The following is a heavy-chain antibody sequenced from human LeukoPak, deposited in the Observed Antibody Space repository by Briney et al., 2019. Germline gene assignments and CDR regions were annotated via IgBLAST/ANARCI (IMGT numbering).Heavy chain of an antibody. CDR3: ARVKNGVPKP. CDR2: INSGSRDI. D-gene: IGHD2-8*01. J-gene: IGHJ5*02. Sequence: GGSLRLSCAASGFTFNSYIMTWVRQTPGKGLEWVSSINSGSRDISYADSVRGRFTISRDNADNFLYLQMNSLRVEDSGVYYCARVKNGVPKPWGRGTLVTVSS. V-gene: IGHV3-21*01. CDR1: GFTFNSYI.